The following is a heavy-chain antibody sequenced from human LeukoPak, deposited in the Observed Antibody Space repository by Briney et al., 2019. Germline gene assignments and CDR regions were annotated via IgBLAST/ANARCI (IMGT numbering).Heavy chain of an antibody. D-gene: IGHD3-10*01. CDR2: IYYSGST. Sequence: KSSETLSLTCTVSGGSISSSSYYWGWIRQPPGKGLEWIGSIYYSGSTYYNPSLKSRVTISVDTSKNQFSLKLSSVTAADTAVYYCARADPMVHSVDYWGQGTLVTVSS. V-gene: IGHV4-39*07. CDR3: ARADPMVHSVDY. J-gene: IGHJ4*02. CDR1: GGSISSSSYY.